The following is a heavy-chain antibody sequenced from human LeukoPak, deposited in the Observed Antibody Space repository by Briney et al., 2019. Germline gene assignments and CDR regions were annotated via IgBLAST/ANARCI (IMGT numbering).Heavy chain of an antibody. Sequence: GGSLRLSCAASGFTFSSYSMNWVRQAPGKGLEWVSYISSSSSTIYYADSVKGRFTISRDNAKNSLYLQMNSLRAEDTAVYYCARDRWPYSSSSGTNMDVWGKGTTVTVSS. D-gene: IGHD6-6*01. J-gene: IGHJ6*03. CDR3: ARDRWPYSSSSGTNMDV. V-gene: IGHV3-48*04. CDR1: GFTFSSYS. CDR2: ISSSSSTI.